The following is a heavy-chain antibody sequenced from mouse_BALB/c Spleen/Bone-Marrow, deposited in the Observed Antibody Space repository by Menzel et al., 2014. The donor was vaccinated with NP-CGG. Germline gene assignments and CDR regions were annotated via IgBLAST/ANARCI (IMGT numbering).Heavy chain of an antibody. Sequence: VQLQQSGPELVKPGASVKISCKASGYAFSSSWMSWVKQRPGQGLEWIGRIYPGDGDTNYNGKFKGKATLTADKSSSTAYMQLSSLTSVDSAVYFCARDGYGKRNYFDYWGQGTTLTVSS. CDR3: ARDGYGKRNYFDY. J-gene: IGHJ2*01. CDR1: GYAFSSSW. D-gene: IGHD2-1*01. CDR2: IYPGDGDT. V-gene: IGHV1-82*01.